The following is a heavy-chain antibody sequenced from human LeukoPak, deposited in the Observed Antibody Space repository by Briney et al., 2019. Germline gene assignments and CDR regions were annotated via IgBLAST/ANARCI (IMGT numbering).Heavy chain of an antibody. V-gene: IGHV3-33*01. J-gene: IGHJ6*02. CDR2: IWYDGSNK. CDR3: ARVSAAHIYGLDV. CDR1: VFTLSNYG. Sequence: GRSLTLSRATCVFTLSNYGMHWLRQAPGKGLEWVALIWYDGSNKYYADSVRGRFTISRDNSKNTLYLQMNSLRAGDTAVYYCARVSAAHIYGLDVWGQGTTVTVSS.